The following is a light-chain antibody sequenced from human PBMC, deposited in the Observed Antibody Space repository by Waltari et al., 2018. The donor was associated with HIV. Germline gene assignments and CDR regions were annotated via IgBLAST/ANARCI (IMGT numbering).Light chain of an antibody. Sequence: DIQMTQSPSSVSVAVGGAVSINCRASQNIGKTLAWYQLKSNKAPKLLIYEASRLDDGVPARFSGSGSKSNFSLDITNLQPEDYGIYVCQQAKTFPHTFAAGTRVE. CDR3: QQAKTFPHT. CDR1: QNIGKT. V-gene: IGKV1-12*01. CDR2: EAS. J-gene: IGKJ2*01.